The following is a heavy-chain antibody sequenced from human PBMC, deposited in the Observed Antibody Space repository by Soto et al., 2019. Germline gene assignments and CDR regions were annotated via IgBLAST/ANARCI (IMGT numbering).Heavy chain of an antibody. V-gene: IGHV3-48*02. Sequence: GGSLRLSCAASGFTFNSYGMNWVRQAPGKGLEWVSYISGDSGTTYYAGSVKGRFTISRDNARNSLYLQMSSLRDEGTAVYYCARTAWHALDLWGQGTMVTVSS. CDR1: GFTFNSYG. CDR2: ISGDSGTT. CDR3: ARTAWHALDL. J-gene: IGHJ3*01. D-gene: IGHD2-21*02.